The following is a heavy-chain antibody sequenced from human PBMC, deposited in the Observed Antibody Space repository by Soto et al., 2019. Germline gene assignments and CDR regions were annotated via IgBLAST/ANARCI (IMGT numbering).Heavy chain of an antibody. J-gene: IGHJ4*02. D-gene: IGHD6-19*01. CDR3: ARVVIAGAGSKSYFDY. CDR2: TYSGGTT. Sequence: EVQLVESGGGLVQPGGSLRLSCAASGFTVSNNYMSWVRQAPGKGLEWVSITYSGGTTYYADSVQGRFTTSRDNSRNTLYLQMNSLRAEDTAVYYCARVVIAGAGSKSYFDYWCQGTLVTVSS. CDR1: GFTVSNNY. V-gene: IGHV3-66*01.